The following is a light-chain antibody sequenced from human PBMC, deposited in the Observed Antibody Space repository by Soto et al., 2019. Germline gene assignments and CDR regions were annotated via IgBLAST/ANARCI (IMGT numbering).Light chain of an antibody. CDR1: QSVSSN. CDR2: GAS. CDR3: QQSNNWPPT. Sequence: DIVMTQSPATLSVSPGERATLSCRASQSVSSNLAWYQQKPGQAPRLLIYGASTRATGIPARFSGSGSGTEFTLTISSLQSEDFAVYSCQQSNNWPPTFGQGTKVDIK. V-gene: IGKV3D-15*01. J-gene: IGKJ1*01.